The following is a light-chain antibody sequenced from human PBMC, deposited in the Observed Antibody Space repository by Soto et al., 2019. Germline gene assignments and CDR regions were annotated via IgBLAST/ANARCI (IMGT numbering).Light chain of an antibody. CDR3: SSYTTGSTRV. CDR1: SSDIGAYNY. J-gene: IGLJ1*01. CDR2: EVT. V-gene: IGLV2-14*01. Sequence: QSALTQPASVSGSPGQSITISCTGSSSDIGAYNYVSWYQQQPGKAPKLMIYEVTYRPSGVSDRFSGSKYVNTAYLTISGLQPEDEADYYCSSYTTGSTRVFGTGTKVTVL.